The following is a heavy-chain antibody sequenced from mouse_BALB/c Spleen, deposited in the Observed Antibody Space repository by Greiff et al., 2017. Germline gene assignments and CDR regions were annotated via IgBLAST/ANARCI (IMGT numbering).Heavy chain of an antibody. V-gene: IGHV1-14*01. Sequence: EVQLQQSGPQLVRPGASVKISCKASGYSFTSYWMHWVKQRPGQGLEWIGYINPYNDGTKYNEKFKGKATLTSDKSSSTAYMELSSLTSEDSAVYYCARRGYGSSYPWFAYWGQGTLVTVSA. CDR3: ARRGYGSSYPWFAY. D-gene: IGHD1-1*01. J-gene: IGHJ3*01. CDR2: INPYNDGT. CDR1: GYSFTSYW.